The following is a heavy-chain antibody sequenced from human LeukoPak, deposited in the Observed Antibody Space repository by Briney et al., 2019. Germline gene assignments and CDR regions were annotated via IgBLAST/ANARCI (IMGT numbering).Heavy chain of an antibody. CDR3: ARDYSSSPPRTFDY. V-gene: IGHV1-2*02. D-gene: IGHD6-6*01. Sequence: ASVKVSCKASGYTFTAYHIHWVRQAPGQGLEWMGWISPNSGGTNYAPKFQGRVTMTRDTSISTAYMELSSLRSDDTAVYYCARDYSSSPPRTFDYWGRGTLATVSS. CDR1: GYTFTAYH. CDR2: ISPNSGGT. J-gene: IGHJ4*02.